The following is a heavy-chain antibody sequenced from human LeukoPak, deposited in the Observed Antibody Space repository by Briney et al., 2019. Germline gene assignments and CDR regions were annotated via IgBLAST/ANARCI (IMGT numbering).Heavy chain of an antibody. V-gene: IGHV1-69*13. CDR2: IIPIFGTA. J-gene: IGHJ3*02. CDR3: AREPGYCSGGSCYPMAFDI. D-gene: IGHD2-15*01. CDR1: GGTFSSYA. Sequence: SVKVSCKASGGTFSSYAISWVRQAPGQGLEWMGGIIPIFGTANYAQKFQGRVTITANESTSTAYMELSSLRSEDTAVYYCAREPGYCSGGSCYPMAFDIWGQGTMVTVSS.